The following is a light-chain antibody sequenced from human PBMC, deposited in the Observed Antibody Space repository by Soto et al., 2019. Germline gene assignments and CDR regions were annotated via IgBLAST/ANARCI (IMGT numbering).Light chain of an antibody. V-gene: IGLV1-44*01. Sequence: QSVLTQPPSASGTPGQRVTISCSGSSSNIGRDPVNWYQELPGTAPKLLIYDNNQRPSGVPDRFSGSKSGTSASLAISGLQSEDEADSLCAGWDGSLRGFVFGTGTKVTVL. J-gene: IGLJ1*01. CDR2: DNN. CDR1: SSNIGRDP. CDR3: AGWDGSLRGFV.